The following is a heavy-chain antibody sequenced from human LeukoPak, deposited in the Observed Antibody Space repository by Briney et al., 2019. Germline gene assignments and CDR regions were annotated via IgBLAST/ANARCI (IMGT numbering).Heavy chain of an antibody. CDR2: ISAYNGNT. V-gene: IGHV1-18*04. Sequence: ASVKVSYKASGYTFTSYGISWVRQAPGQGLEWMGWISAYNGNTNYAQKLQGRVTMTTDTSTSTAYMELRSLRSDDTAVYYCARISTTKDDFDYWGQGTLVTVSS. CDR1: GYTFTSYG. CDR3: ARISTTKDDFDY. D-gene: IGHD4-11*01. J-gene: IGHJ4*02.